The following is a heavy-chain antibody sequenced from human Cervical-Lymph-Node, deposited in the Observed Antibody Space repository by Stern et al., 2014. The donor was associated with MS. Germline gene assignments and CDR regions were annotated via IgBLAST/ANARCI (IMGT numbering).Heavy chain of an antibody. V-gene: IGHV1-2*02. J-gene: IGHJ4*02. CDR2: ILPKTGDK. CDR1: VYTFAGYH. CDR3: ARDRDFSSWGDFDY. Sequence: VQLVQSGAEVKTPGASVKVSCKASVYTFAGYHVQWVRQAPGQGLEWMGWILPKTGDKNYAQKFQGRVSMTGDTSISTAYMELSGLTFDDTATYYCARDRDFSSWGDFDYWGQGTLVTVSP. D-gene: IGHD6-13*01.